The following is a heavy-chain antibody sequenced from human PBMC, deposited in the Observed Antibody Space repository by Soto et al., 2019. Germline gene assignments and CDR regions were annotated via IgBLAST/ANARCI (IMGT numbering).Heavy chain of an antibody. Sequence: SETLSLTCTVSGGSISSSSYYWGWIRQPPGKGLEWIGSIYYSGSTYYNPSLKSRVTISVDTSKNQFSLKLSSVTAADTAVYYCARHGVTTVNHNWFDPWGQGTLVTVSS. V-gene: IGHV4-39*01. CDR1: GGSISSSSYY. J-gene: IGHJ5*02. CDR3: ARHGVTTVNHNWFDP. CDR2: IYYSGST. D-gene: IGHD4-17*01.